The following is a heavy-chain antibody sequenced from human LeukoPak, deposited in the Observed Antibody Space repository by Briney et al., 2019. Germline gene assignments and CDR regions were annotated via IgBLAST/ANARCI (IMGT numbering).Heavy chain of an antibody. V-gene: IGHV4-59*08. D-gene: IGHD1-26*01. CDR3: ARLSGSQTTPN. J-gene: IGHJ4*02. CDR2: IYYSRTT. CDR1: GDSINSYY. Sequence: SETLSLTCTVSGDSINSYYWTWIRQPPGKGLEWIGYIYYSRTTNYNPSLKSRVTMSVDTSKNQFSLKLSSVTAADTAVYYCARLSGSQTTPNWGQGTLVTVSS.